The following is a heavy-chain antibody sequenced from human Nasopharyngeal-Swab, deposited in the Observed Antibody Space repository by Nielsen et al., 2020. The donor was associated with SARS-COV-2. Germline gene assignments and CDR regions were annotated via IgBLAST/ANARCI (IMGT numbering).Heavy chain of an antibody. J-gene: IGHJ4*02. CDR2: IYYSGST. D-gene: IGHD1-14*01. V-gene: IGHV4-30-4*08. Sequence: SETLSLTCAVYGGSFSGYSWSWIRQPPGKGLEWIGYIYYSGSTYYNPSLKSRVTISVDTSKNQFSLKLSSVTAADTAVYYCATGRTDYFDYWGQGTLVTVSS. CDR1: GGSFSGYS. CDR3: ATGRTDYFDY.